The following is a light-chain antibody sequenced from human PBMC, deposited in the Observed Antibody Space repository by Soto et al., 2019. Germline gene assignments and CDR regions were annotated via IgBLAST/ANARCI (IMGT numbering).Light chain of an antibody. CDR2: KAS. CDR1: QSVSW. V-gene: IGKV1-5*03. CDR3: QQSNHYPWT. J-gene: IGKJ1*01. Sequence: DIQMTQSPSTLSASVGDRVTITCRASQSVSWLAWYQQKPGKAPKLLIYKASSLESGVPSRFSGSGFGTEFTLTISGLQPDDFATYYCQQSNHYPWTFGQGTKVEIK.